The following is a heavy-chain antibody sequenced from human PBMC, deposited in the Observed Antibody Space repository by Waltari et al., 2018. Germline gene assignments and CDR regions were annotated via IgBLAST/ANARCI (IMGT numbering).Heavy chain of an antibody. CDR3: ARDRSRKNFDF. V-gene: IGHV1-2*02. Sequence: LVQSGTVEKKPGTSVKVSCEASGYPFFGYFIHWVRQAPGQGLEWMGFINPNSGESNYAQKVQGRVTMTSDTSTSTAFMEVSSLTSDDTAVYYCARDRSRKNFDFWGQGTPVIVSS. CDR1: GYPFFGYF. CDR2: INPNSGES. J-gene: IGHJ4*02.